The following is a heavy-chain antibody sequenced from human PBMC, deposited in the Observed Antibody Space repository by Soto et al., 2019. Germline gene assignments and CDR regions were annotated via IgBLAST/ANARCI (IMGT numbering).Heavy chain of an antibody. CDR1: GFTFDDYA. CDR2: ISWNSGSI. Sequence: PGGSLRLSCAASGFTFDDYAMHWVRQAPGKGLEWVSGISWNSGSIGYADSVKGRFTISRDNAKNSLYLQMNSLRAEDTALYYCSSAESYQQLPKYDMDVWGQGTTVTVSS. D-gene: IGHD1-26*01. J-gene: IGHJ6*03. V-gene: IGHV3-9*01. CDR3: SSAESYQQLPKYDMDV.